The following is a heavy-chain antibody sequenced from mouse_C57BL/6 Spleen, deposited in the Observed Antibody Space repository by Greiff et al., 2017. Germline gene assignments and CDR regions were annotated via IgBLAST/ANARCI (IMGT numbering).Heavy chain of an antibody. Sequence: EVKLMESGPELVKPGASVKIPCKASGYTFTDYNMDWLKQSHGKSLEWIGDINPNNGGTIYNQKFKGKATLTVDKSSSTAYMELRSLTSEDTAVYYCAVHYDGFAYWGQGTLVTVSA. CDR1: GYTFTDYN. CDR2: INPNNGGT. V-gene: IGHV1-18*01. CDR3: AVHYDGFAY. D-gene: IGHD1-2*01. J-gene: IGHJ3*01.